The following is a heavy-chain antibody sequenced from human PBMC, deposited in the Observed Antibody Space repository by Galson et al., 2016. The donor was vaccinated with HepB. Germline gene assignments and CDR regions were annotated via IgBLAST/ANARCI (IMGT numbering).Heavy chain of an antibody. CDR3: ARDYHI. CDR2: INHNGGT. J-gene: IGHJ3*02. V-gene: IGHV4-34*01. D-gene: IGHD3-10*01. CDR1: GGSFSGYY. Sequence: ETLSLTCDVYGGSFSGYYWIWIRQSPGKGLEWIGEINHNGGTHYNPSLNGRVTISVDTSRNQFSLKVDAVTAADTAVYYCARDYHIWGQGTMVTVSS.